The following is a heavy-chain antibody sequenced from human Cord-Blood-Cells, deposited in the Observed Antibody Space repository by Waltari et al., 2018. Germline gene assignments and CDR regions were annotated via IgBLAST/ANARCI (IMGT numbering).Heavy chain of an antibody. J-gene: IGHJ4*02. CDR2: ISSSSSYI. V-gene: IGHV3-21*01. CDR1: GFTFSRYN. CDR3: ARDRDSSSWFDY. D-gene: IGHD6-13*01. Sequence: EVQLVESGGGLVKPGGSLRLSCAAFGFTFSRYNMNWFRQAPGKGLEWVSSISSSSSYIYYADSVKGRFTISRDNAKNSLYLQMNSLRAEDTAVYYCARDRDSSSWFDYWGQGTLVTVSS.